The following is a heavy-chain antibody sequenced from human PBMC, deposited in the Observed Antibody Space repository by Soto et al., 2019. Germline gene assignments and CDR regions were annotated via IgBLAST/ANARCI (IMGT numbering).Heavy chain of an antibody. CDR1: GVTFSSYA. J-gene: IGHJ4*02. Sequence: QVQLVQYGDEVKKPGSSVKVSCKASGVTFSSYAISLVRQTPGQGLEWMVGIIPIFGTANYAQKFQGSVTITAEENTSTAYMALSSLRSDDKAVYSCATMVKGAYYFDYWGQGTLVTVSS. V-gene: IGHV1-69*01. CDR3: ATMVKGAYYFDY. CDR2: IIPIFGTA. D-gene: IGHD3-10*01.